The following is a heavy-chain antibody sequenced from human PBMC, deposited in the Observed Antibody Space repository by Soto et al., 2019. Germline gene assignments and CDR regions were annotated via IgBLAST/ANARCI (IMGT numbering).Heavy chain of an antibody. CDR2: IIPIFGTA. J-gene: IGHJ6*02. CDR3: AGGQKGYYYFWSCYSGTHGMDF. Sequence: SVKVSCKASGGTFSSYAISWVRQAPGQGLEWMGGIIPIFGTANYAQKFQGRVTITADKSTSTAYMELSSLRSEDTAVYYCAGGQKGYYYFWSCYSGTHGMDFWVQVTTVTVSS. D-gene: IGHD3-3*01. CDR1: GGTFSSYA. V-gene: IGHV1-69*06.